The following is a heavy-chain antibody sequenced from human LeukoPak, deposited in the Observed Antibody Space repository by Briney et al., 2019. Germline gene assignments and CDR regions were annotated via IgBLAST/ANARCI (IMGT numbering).Heavy chain of an antibody. CDR2: IRYDGSNR. J-gene: IGHJ4*02. Sequence: GGSLRLSCAASGFTFSSYGMHWVRQAPGKGLEWVAFIRYDGSNRYYADSVKGRFTISRDNSKNTLYLQMNSLRAEDTAVYYCAKDGYSYGLYFDYWGQGTLVTVSS. CDR3: AKDGYSYGLYFDY. CDR1: GFTFSSYG. V-gene: IGHV3-30*02. D-gene: IGHD5-18*01.